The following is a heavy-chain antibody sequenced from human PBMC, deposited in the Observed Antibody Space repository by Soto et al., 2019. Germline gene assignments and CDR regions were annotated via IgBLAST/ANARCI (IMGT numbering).Heavy chain of an antibody. CDR1: GYTFTSYD. D-gene: IGHD5-18*01. V-gene: IGHV1-8*01. CDR3: VRLNWGGDSYGSSYYGMDV. CDR2: MNPNSGNT. J-gene: IGHJ6*02. Sequence: ASVKVSCKASGYTFTSYDINWVRQATGQGLEWMGWMNPNSGNTGYAQKFQGRVTMTRNTSISTAYMELSSLRSEDTAVYYCVRLNWGGDSYGSSYYGMDVWGQGTTVTVSS.